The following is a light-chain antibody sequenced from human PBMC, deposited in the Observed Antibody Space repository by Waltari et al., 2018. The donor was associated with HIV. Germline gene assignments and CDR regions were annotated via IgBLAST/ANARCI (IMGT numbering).Light chain of an antibody. Sequence: VMTQYPGTLSVSPGERATLPCRSSENIRNNLAWYQQKPGQAPRLLFYDASARATGVPARFSGSGSGTEFTLTISGLQSEDFAIYYCQQYSRWPPTWTFGQGTKVDVK. CDR3: QQYSRWPPTWT. J-gene: IGKJ1*01. V-gene: IGKV3-15*01. CDR2: DAS. CDR1: ENIRNN.